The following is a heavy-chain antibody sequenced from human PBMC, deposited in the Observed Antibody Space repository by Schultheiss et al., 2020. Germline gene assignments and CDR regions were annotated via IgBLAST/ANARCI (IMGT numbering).Heavy chain of an antibody. V-gene: IGHV3-74*01. CDR3: ARAVETALDY. Sequence: GESLKISCVASGFTFSSYWMHWVRQVPGTGLVWVSRINGDGNSTSYANSVKGRFTISRDNAKNSLYLQMSSLTAGDTAVYYCARAVETALDYWGQGTLVTVSS. CDR2: INGDGNST. D-gene: IGHD5-18*01. J-gene: IGHJ4*02. CDR1: GFTFSSYW.